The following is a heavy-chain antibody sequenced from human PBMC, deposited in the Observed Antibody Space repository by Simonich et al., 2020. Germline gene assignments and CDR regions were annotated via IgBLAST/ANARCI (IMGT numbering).Heavy chain of an antibody. Sequence: QVQLVESGGGVVQPGRSLRLSCAASGFTFSSYGMHWVRQAPGKGGECGRGIWYYGNNKYYADSGKGRFTISRDNSKTTLYLQMNSLRAEDTAVYYCARAYSSSWYNWFDPWGQGTLVTVSS. V-gene: IGHV3-33*01. CDR3: ARAYSSSWYNWFDP. D-gene: IGHD6-13*01. J-gene: IGHJ5*02. CDR2: IWYYGNNK. CDR1: GFTFSSYG.